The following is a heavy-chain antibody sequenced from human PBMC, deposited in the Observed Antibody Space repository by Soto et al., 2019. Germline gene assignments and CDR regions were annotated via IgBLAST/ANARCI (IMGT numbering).Heavy chain of an antibody. J-gene: IGHJ4*02. V-gene: IGHV4-59*01. CDR3: ARGWGSKWYYFDS. CDR1: GVSSTSFY. D-gene: IGHD3-16*01. CDR2: IFDNGDV. Sequence: SETLSLTCTVSGVSSTSFYWSWIRQSPGKGLEWIGYIFDNGDVKYNPSLMSRLAMSIDMSKNEFSLRLKSVTAADTAMYYCARGWGSKWYYFDSWGEGTLVTVSS.